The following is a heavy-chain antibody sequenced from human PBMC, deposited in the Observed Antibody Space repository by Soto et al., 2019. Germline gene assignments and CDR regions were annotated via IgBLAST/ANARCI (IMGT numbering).Heavy chain of an antibody. D-gene: IGHD3-16*02. CDR2: VYYTGNT. CDR3: ARGVGNYPWSFRS. CDR1: GGSISDYF. V-gene: IGHV4-59*01. Sequence: KASETLSLTCTVSGGSISDYFWSWIRQPPGKGLEWIGYVYYTGNTNSIPSLKSRVTISVDTSKNQFSLKLRSVTAADTAVYYCARGVGNYPWSFRSWGQGTLVTVSS. J-gene: IGHJ5*02.